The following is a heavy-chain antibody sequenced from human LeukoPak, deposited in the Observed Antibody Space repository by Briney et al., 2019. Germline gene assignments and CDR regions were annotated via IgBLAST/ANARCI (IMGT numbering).Heavy chain of an antibody. CDR3: TTRSSPHYDYVWGSLGGAFDI. D-gene: IGHD3-16*01. CDR2: IKSKTDGGTT. Sequence: GGSLRLSCAASGFTFSNAWMSWVRQAPGKGLEWVGRIKSKTDGGTTDYAAPVKGRFTISRDDSKNTLYLQMNSLKTEDTAVYYCTTRSSPHYDYVWGSLGGAFDIWGQGTMVTVSS. CDR1: GFTFSNAW. V-gene: IGHV3-15*01. J-gene: IGHJ3*02.